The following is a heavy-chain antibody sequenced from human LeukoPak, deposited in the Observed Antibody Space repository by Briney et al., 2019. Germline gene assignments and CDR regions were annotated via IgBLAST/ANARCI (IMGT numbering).Heavy chain of an antibody. CDR1: GFTFSSYS. Sequence: GGSLRLSCAASGFTFSSYSMNWVRQAPGKGLEWVSYISSSSSNIYYADSVKGRFTISRDNAKNSLYLQMNSLRDEDTDVYYCARAATGSQQWLAYYYYYYMDVWGKGTTVTVSS. D-gene: IGHD6-19*01. V-gene: IGHV3-48*02. J-gene: IGHJ6*03. CDR2: ISSSSSNI. CDR3: ARAATGSQQWLAYYYYYYMDV.